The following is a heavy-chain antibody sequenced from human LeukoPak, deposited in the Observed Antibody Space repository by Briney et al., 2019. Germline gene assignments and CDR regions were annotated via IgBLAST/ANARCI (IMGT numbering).Heavy chain of an antibody. Sequence: GASVKVSCKASGYTFSGHYLHWVRPAPGQGLEWMGRLNPNTGVTQYTENFQGRVTMTGDTSISTAYLELNVLRSDDTAIYYCPRTWIQLFTPDFDLWGQGTLATVSS. CDR1: GYTFSGHY. V-gene: IGHV1-2*06. CDR3: PRTWIQLFTPDFDL. D-gene: IGHD5-18*01. CDR2: LNPNTGVT. J-gene: IGHJ4*02.